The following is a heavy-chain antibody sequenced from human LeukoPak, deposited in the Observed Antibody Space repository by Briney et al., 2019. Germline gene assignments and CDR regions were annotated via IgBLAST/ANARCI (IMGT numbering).Heavy chain of an antibody. CDR2: IYYGGST. V-gene: IGHV4-39*01. Sequence: SETLSLTCTVSGGSISSSSNYWGWIRQPPGKGLEWIGSIYYGGSTYYSPSLKSRVTISVDTSKNQFSLKLSSATAADTAVYYCATKVDTAMVQYYFDYWGQGTLVTVSS. D-gene: IGHD5-18*01. J-gene: IGHJ4*02. CDR3: ATKVDTAMVQYYFDY. CDR1: GGSISSSSNY.